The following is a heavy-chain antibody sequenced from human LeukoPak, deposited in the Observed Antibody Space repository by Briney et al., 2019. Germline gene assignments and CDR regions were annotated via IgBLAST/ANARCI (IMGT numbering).Heavy chain of an antibody. J-gene: IGHJ4*02. CDR2: IYYSGHT. D-gene: IGHD6-13*01. CDR1: GGSFSGYY. CDR3: ARLGYSVSWTDC. V-gene: IGHV4-34*01. Sequence: SETLSLTCAVYGGSFSGYYWSWIRQPPGKGLEWIGSIYYSGHTYYNPSLKSRVTISVDTSKNQFSLRLSSVTAADMAVYFCARLGYSVSWTDCWGQGTLVTVSS.